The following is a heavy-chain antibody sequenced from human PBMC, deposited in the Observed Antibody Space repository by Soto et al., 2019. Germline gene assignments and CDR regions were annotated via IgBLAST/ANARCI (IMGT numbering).Heavy chain of an antibody. CDR1: GGSFSGYY. V-gene: IGHV4-34*01. CDR2: INHSGST. CDR3: ATLRVVYFDY. Sequence: SETLSLTCAVYGGSFSGYYWSWIRQPPGEGLEWIGEINHSGSTNYNPSLKSRVTISVDTSKNQFSLKLSSVTAADTAVYYCATLRVVYFDYWGQGPLVTVSS. D-gene: IGHD2-15*01. J-gene: IGHJ4*02.